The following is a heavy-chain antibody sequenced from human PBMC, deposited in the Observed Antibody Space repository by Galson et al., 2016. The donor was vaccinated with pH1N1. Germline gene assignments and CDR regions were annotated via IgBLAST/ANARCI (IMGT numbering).Heavy chain of an antibody. Sequence: SVKVSCKASGGIFSSYAVSWVRQAPGRGLEWMGGIIPIFGTSNYAQKFQGRVTFTADDSTSTAYMELSSLRSEDTAVYYCARRPEIYYYRMDVWGQGATVTVSS. CDR3: ARRPEIYYYRMDV. V-gene: IGHV1-69*13. J-gene: IGHJ6*02. CDR2: IIPIFGTS. CDR1: GGIFSSYA. D-gene: IGHD1-14*01.